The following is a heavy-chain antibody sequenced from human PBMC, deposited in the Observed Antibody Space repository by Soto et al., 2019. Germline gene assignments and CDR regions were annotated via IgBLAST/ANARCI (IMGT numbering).Heavy chain of an antibody. D-gene: IGHD3-22*01. CDR1: GFSLSTSGVG. J-gene: IGHJ4*02. CDR3: AHRPGFSMSFDY. Sequence: QITLKESGPALVKPTQTLTLTCTFSGFSLSTSGVGVGWIRQPPGKALQWLALIYWDDCKRYSPSLESRLTITKDTAKNQVVLTMTHMDPVDTGTYYCAHRPGFSMSFDYWGQGALVTVSS. CDR2: IYWDDCK. V-gene: IGHV2-5*02.